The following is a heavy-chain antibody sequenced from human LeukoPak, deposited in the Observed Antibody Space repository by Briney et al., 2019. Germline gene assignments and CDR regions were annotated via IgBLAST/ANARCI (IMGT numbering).Heavy chain of an antibody. CDR1: GYAFTNYD. Sequence: ASVTVPCKTSGYAFTNYDINWVRQAPGQGLEWMGWMHPDNGNTGYAQKFQGRVTMTRNTSITTAYMELRSLRSDDTAVYYCARGHGSAFDPWGQGTLVTVSS. V-gene: IGHV1-8*01. J-gene: IGHJ5*02. CDR2: MHPDNGNT. CDR3: ARGHGSAFDP. D-gene: IGHD3-10*01.